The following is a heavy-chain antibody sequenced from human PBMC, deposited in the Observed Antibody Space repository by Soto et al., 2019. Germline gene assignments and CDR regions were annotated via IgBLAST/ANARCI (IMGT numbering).Heavy chain of an antibody. V-gene: IGHV1-2*02. D-gene: IGHD3-22*01. Sequence: ASVKVSCKASGYTFTDYFVHWVRQAPGQGLEWMGSINPGSGATDSAQKFQARVTMATDTSINTAYMELSRLRSDDTAVYYCARHRFSSGSAYFDYWGQGTLVTAPQ. CDR3: ARHRFSSGSAYFDY. J-gene: IGHJ4*02. CDR2: INPGSGAT. CDR1: GYTFTDYF.